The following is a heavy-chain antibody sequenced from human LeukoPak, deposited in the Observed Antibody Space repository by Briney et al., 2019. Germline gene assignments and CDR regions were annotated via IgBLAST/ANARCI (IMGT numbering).Heavy chain of an antibody. D-gene: IGHD3-22*01. CDR3: ARASYSYDINGWVPFDY. CDR1: GYSISSGYY. CDR2: MYHSGST. J-gene: IGHJ4*02. V-gene: IGHV4-38-2*02. Sequence: SETLSLTCTVSGYSISSGYYWGWIRQPPGKGLEWIGSMYHSGSTYYNPSLKSRVTISGDTSKNQFSLRLSSVTAADTAVYYCARASYSYDINGWVPFDYWGQGTLVTVSS.